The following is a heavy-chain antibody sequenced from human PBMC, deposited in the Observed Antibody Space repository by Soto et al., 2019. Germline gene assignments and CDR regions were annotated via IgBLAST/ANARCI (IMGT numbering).Heavy chain of an antibody. CDR3: AKDIVRYSYGACYY. Sequence: QVQLVESGGAVVQPGKSLRLSCAASGFTFNNYGMYWVRQAPGKGLEWVAVISYDGSNKYHADSVKGRFTISRDNSKNTLDLQMNSLKAEDTAVYYCAKDIVRYSYGACYYWGQGALVTVYS. J-gene: IGHJ4*02. CDR1: GFTFNNYG. V-gene: IGHV3-30*18. D-gene: IGHD5-18*01. CDR2: ISYDGSNK.